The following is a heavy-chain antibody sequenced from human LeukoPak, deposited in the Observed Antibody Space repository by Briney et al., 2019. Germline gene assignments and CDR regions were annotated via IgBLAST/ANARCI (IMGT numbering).Heavy chain of an antibody. J-gene: IGHJ4*02. V-gene: IGHV3-21*01. CDR2: ISSSSTHT. CDR3: ATRYCTTTNCYAFDF. D-gene: IGHD2-2*01. Sequence: GGSLRLSCAASGFIFSTSAMNWVRQAPGKGLEWVSSISSSSTHTFYADSVKGRFTISRDNANNALYLLMNGLRAEDTAVYYCATRYCTTTNCYAFDFWGQGTQVTVSS. CDR1: GFIFSTSA.